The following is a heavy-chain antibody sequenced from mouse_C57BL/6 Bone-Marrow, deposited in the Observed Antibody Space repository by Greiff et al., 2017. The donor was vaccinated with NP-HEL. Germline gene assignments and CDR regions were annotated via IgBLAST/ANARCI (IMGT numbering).Heavy chain of an antibody. CDR1: GYTFTSYW. D-gene: IGHD2-1*01. CDR2: IYPGNSDT. CDR3: TYGNYYYAMDY. V-gene: IGHV1-5*01. Sequence: VQLQQSGTVLARPGASVKMSCKTSGYTFTSYWMHWVKQRPGPGLEWIGAIYPGNSDTSYNQKFKGKAKLTAVTSASTSYMELSSLTNEDSAVYYCTYGNYYYAMDYWGQGTSVTVSS. J-gene: IGHJ4*01.